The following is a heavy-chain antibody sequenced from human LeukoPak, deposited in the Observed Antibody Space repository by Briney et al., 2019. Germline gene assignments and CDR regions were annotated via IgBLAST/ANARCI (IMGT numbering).Heavy chain of an antibody. CDR3: ARDASYYYGMDV. CDR2: ISAYNGNT. J-gene: IGHJ6*02. CDR1: GGTFSSYA. V-gene: IGHV1-18*01. Sequence: RRASVKVSCKASGGTFSSYAISWVRQAPGQGLEWMGWISAYNGNTNYAQKLQGRVTMTTDISTSTAYMELRSLRSDDTAVYYCARDASYYYGMDVWGQGTTVTVSS.